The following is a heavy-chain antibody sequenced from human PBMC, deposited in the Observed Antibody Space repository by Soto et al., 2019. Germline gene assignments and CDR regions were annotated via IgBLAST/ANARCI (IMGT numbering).Heavy chain of an antibody. Sequence: QVQLVQSGAEVKKPGSSVKVSCKASGGTFSSYAISWVRQAPGQGLEWMGGIIPIFGTANYAQKFQGRVTITADKSTSTAYMEMSSLRSEDTAVYYCAISAGGGYYDSSGYHAYFDYWGQGTLVTVSS. V-gene: IGHV1-69*06. CDR2: IIPIFGTA. J-gene: IGHJ4*02. CDR3: AISAGGGYYDSSGYHAYFDY. CDR1: GGTFSSYA. D-gene: IGHD3-22*01.